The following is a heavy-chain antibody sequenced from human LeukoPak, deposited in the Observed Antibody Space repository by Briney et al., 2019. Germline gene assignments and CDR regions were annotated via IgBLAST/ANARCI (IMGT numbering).Heavy chain of an antibody. CDR2: IYYSGST. Sequence: KPSETLSLTYTVSGGSISSSSYYWGWIRQPPGKGLEWIGSIYYSGSTYYNPSLKSRVTISVDTSKNQFSLKLSSVTAADTAVYYCARHRDGSGSYYPPGAFDYWGQGTLVTVSS. CDR1: GGSISSSSYY. V-gene: IGHV4-39*01. J-gene: IGHJ4*02. CDR3: ARHRDGSGSYYPPGAFDY. D-gene: IGHD3-10*01.